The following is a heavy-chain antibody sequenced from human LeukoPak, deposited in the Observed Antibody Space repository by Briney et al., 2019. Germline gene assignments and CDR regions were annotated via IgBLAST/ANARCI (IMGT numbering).Heavy chain of an antibody. D-gene: IGHD2-15*01. CDR2: IYYSGST. J-gene: IGHJ4*02. Sequence: WVRQAPGKGLEWIGSIYYSGSTYYNPSLKSRVTISVDTSKNQFSLKLSSVTAADTAVYYCARDRSGGHLWGQGTLVTVSS. V-gene: IGHV4-39*07. CDR3: ARDRSGGHL.